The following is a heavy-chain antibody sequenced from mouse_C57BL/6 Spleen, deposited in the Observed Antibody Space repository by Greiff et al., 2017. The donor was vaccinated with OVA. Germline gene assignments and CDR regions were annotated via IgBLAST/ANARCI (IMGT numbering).Heavy chain of an antibody. J-gene: IGHJ4*01. V-gene: IGHV2-6-1*01. CDR3: ARHDDDSYAMDY. D-gene: IGHD2-3*01. CDR2: IWSDGST. Sequence: VQLQESGPGLVAPSQSLSITCTVSGFSLTSYGVHWVRQPPGTGLEWLVVIWSDGSTTYNSALKSRLSISKDNSKSQVFLKMNSLQTDDTAMYYCARHDDDSYAMDYWGQGTSVTVSS. CDR1: GFSLTSYG.